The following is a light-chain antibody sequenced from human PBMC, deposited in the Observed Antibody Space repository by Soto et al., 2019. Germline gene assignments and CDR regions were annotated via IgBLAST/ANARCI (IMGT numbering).Light chain of an antibody. CDR1: QSISSY. CDR3: QQSYRTPRT. CDR2: AAS. V-gene: IGKV1-39*01. Sequence: DIQMTQSPSSLSASVGDRVTITCRASQSISSYLNWYQHKPGKAPKLLNYAASSLQSGVPSRFSGSGSGTDFTLTISSLQPEDFATYYCQQSYRTPRTFGQGTKVEIK. J-gene: IGKJ1*01.